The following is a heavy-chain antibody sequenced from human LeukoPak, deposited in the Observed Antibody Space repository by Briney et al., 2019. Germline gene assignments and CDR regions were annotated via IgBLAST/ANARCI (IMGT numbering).Heavy chain of an antibody. Sequence: SETLSLTCSVSGGPISGYYWSWIRQSAGKGLEWIGRISSSGNTIFNPSFESRVTMSIDTSAILFSLNLTSMAAADTAVYYCARGLDSSGSLWGQGTLVTVSS. CDR3: ARGLDSSGSL. D-gene: IGHD3-22*01. CDR1: GGPISGYY. CDR2: ISSSGNT. V-gene: IGHV4-4*07. J-gene: IGHJ4*02.